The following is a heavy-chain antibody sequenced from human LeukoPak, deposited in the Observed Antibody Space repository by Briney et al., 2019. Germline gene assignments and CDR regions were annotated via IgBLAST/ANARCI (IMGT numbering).Heavy chain of an antibody. CDR1: GFTSSDYY. CDR3: ARGRDSFDY. Sequence: GGSLRLSCAASGFTSSDYYMSWIRQAPGKGLEWVSYISSGGSTIYYADSVKRRFTIFRDNVKNSLYLQMNSLRAEDTVVYYCARGRDSFDYWGQGTLVTVSS. V-gene: IGHV3-11*01. CDR2: ISSGGSTI. J-gene: IGHJ4*02.